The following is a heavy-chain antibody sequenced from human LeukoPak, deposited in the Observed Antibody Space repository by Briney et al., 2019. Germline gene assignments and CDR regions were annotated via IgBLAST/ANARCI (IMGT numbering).Heavy chain of an antibody. CDR2: ISYDGSNK. CDR1: VFTFSSYA. D-gene: IGHD3-16*01. Sequence: GGSLRLSCAASVFTFSSYAMHWVRRAPGKGLEWVTVISYDGSNKYYADSVKGRFTIARDNSKNTLYLQMNSLRAEDTAVYYCARAGGWGSSPYYFDYWGQGTLVTVSS. CDR3: ARAGGWGSSPYYFDY. V-gene: IGHV3-30*04. J-gene: IGHJ4*02.